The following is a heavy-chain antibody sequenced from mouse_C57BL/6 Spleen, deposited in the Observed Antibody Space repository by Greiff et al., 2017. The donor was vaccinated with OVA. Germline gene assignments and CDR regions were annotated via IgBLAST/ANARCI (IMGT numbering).Heavy chain of an antibody. CDR2: IYYSGTI. D-gene: IGHD3-3*01. CDR1: GISITTGNYR. V-gene: IGHV3-5*01. Sequence: EVKLQESGPGLVKPSQPVFLTCTVTGISITTGNYRWSWIRQFPGNKLEWIGYIYYSGTITYNPSLTSRTTITRDTPKNQFFLEMNSLTAEDTATYYCARDRDYYAMDYWGQGTSVTVSS. J-gene: IGHJ4*01. CDR3: ARDRDYYAMDY.